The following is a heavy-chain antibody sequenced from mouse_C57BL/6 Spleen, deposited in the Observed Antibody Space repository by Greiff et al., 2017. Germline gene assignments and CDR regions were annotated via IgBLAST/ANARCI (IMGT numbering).Heavy chain of an antibody. V-gene: IGHV1-26*01. J-gene: IGHJ1*03. D-gene: IGHD1-1*01. Sequence: VQLQQSGPELVKPGASVKISCKASGYTFTDYYMNWVKQSHGKSLEWIGDINPNNGGTSYNQKFKGKATLTVDKSSSTDYMELRSLTSEDSAVXYCARGPPSYYYDSWWYFDVWGTGTTVTVSS. CDR3: ARGPPSYYYDSWWYFDV. CDR2: INPNNGGT. CDR1: GYTFTDYY.